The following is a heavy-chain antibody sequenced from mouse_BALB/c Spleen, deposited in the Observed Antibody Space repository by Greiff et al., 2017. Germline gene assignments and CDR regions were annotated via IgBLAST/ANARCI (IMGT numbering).Heavy chain of an antibody. CDR3: ARAVLLRGAMDY. D-gene: IGHD1-1*01. CDR1: GYSITSGYY. V-gene: IGHV3-6*02. J-gene: IGHJ4*01. CDR2: ISYDGSN. Sequence: DVQLQESGPGLVKPSQSLSLTCSVTGYSITSGYYWHWIRQFPGNKLEWMGYISYDGSNNYNPSLKNRISITRDTSKNQFFLKLNSVTTEDTATYYCARAVLLRGAMDYWGQGTSVTVSS.